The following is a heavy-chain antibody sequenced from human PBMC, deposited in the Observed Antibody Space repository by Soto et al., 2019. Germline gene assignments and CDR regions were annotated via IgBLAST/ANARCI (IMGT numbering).Heavy chain of an antibody. J-gene: IGHJ3*02. CDR1: GFTFSSYA. CDR2: ISGSGGST. Sequence: GSLRLSCAASGFTFSSYAMSWVRQAPGKGLEWVSAISGSGGSTYYADSVKGRFTISRDNSKNTLYLQMNSLRAEDMAVYYWASLPYYDCRGEAFDIWGQGTMVTVSS. D-gene: IGHD3-22*01. V-gene: IGHV3-23*01. CDR3: ASLPYYDCRGEAFDI.